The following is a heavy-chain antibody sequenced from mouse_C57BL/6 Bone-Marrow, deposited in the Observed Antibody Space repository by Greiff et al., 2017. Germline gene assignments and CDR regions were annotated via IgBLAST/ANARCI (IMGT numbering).Heavy chain of an antibody. Sequence: QVQLQQPGAELVKPGASVKMSCKASGYTFTSYWITLVKQRPGQGLEWIGDIYPGSGSTNYNEKFKSKATLTVDTSSSTAYMQLSSLTSEDSAVYYCASPDYYGSSYDYFDYWGQGTTRTVSS. V-gene: IGHV1-55*01. D-gene: IGHD1-1*01. J-gene: IGHJ2*01. CDR3: ASPDYYGSSYDYFDY. CDR2: IYPGSGST. CDR1: GYTFTSYW.